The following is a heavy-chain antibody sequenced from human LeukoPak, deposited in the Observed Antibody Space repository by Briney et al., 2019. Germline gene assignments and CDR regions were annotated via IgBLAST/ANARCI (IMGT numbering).Heavy chain of an antibody. J-gene: IGHJ4*02. CDR1: GGSITSHC. D-gene: IGHD5-24*01. CDR3: ARGRGRDGDNLTS. V-gene: IGHV4-59*11. Sequence: SETLSLTCTVSGGSITSHCWSWIRQPPGKGLEWIGYVYYSGTTNYNPSLKSRVTISVDTSKNQFSLKLTSVTAADTAVYYCARGRGRDGDNLTSWGQGTLVTVSS. CDR2: VYYSGTT.